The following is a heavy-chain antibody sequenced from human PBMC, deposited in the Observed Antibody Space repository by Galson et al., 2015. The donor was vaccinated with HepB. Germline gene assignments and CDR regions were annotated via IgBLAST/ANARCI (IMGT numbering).Heavy chain of an antibody. Sequence: SLRLSCAASGFTFSSYGLHWVRQAPGKGLEWVAVISYDGSNKYYADSVKGRFTISRDNSKNTLYLQMNSLRAEDTAVYYCAKDLSFFLKVTAALDYWGQGTLVTVSS. CDR2: ISYDGSNK. CDR1: GFTFSSYG. CDR3: AKDLSFFLKVTAALDY. J-gene: IGHJ4*02. D-gene: IGHD2-21*02. V-gene: IGHV3-30*18.